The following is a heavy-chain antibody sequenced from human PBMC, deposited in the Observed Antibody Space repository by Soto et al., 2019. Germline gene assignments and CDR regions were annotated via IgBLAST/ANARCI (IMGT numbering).Heavy chain of an antibody. D-gene: IGHD1-26*01. CDR3: AKRLKAGSTSFGNGLDV. Sequence: EVQLLESGGGFVQPGGSLRLSCAASGLAFSNYAMTWVRQAPGRGLEWVSAISAGDFITHYAGSVKGRFTISRDKSKNTLYLELNSLRAADTAVYYCAKRLKAGSTSFGNGLDVWGQGTTVTVSS. V-gene: IGHV3-23*01. J-gene: IGHJ6*02. CDR1: GLAFSNYA. CDR2: ISAGDFIT.